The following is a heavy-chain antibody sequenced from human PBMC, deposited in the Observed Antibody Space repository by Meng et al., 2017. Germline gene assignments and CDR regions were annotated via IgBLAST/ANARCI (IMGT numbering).Heavy chain of an antibody. CDR2: IWYDGSNK. Sequence: GESLKISCAASGFTFSSYGMHWVRQAPGKGLEWVAVIWYDGSNKYYADSVKGRFTISRDNSKNTLYLQMNSLRAEDTAVYYCARVDTAMVRHLYYYGMDVWDQGTTVTVSS. CDR3: ARVDTAMVRHLYYYGMDV. V-gene: IGHV3-33*01. D-gene: IGHD5-18*01. CDR1: GFTFSSYG. J-gene: IGHJ6*02.